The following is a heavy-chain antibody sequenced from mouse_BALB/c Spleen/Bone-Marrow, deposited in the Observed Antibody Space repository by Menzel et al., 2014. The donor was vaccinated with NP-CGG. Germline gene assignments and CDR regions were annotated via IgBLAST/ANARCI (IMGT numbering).Heavy chain of an antibody. V-gene: IGHV5-6-5*01. D-gene: IGHD1-1*01. CDR3: ARDGSSYYAMDY. CDR2: ISSGGST. J-gene: IGHJ4*01. CDR1: GFTFSSYA. Sequence: EVQLVESGGGLVKPGGSLKLSCAASGFTFSSYAMSWVRQTPEKRLEWVASISSGGSTYYPDSVKGRFTISRDNARNILYLQMSSLRSEDTAMYYCARDGSSYYAMDYWGQGTPVTVSS.